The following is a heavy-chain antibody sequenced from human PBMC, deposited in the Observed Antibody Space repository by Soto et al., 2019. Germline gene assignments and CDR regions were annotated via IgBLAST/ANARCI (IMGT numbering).Heavy chain of an antibody. V-gene: IGHV1-18*01. CDR2: ISAYNTNT. CDR1: GYTFTSYH. J-gene: IGHJ4*02. CDR3: ARDTPPTDY. Sequence: QVQLVQSGAEVKKPGASVKVSCKTSGYTFTSYHISWVRQAPGQGLEWMGWISAYNTNTNYAQKFXGRVTRTTDTLTSTAYMELRSLRSDDTAVYYCARDTPPTDYWGQGTLVTVSS.